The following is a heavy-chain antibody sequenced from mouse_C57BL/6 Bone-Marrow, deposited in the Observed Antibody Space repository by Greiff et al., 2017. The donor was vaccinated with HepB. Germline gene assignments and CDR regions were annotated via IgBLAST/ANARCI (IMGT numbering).Heavy chain of an antibody. CDR1: GYTFTSYW. CDR3: ASSPIYYYGSSYVGY. CDR2: IDPSDSET. V-gene: IGHV1-52*01. J-gene: IGHJ2*01. Sequence: QVHVKQPGAELVRPGSSVKLSCKASGYTFTSYWMHWVKQRPIQGLEWIGNIDPSDSETHYNQKFKDKATLTVDKSSSTAYMQLSSLTSEDSAVYYCASSPIYYYGSSYVGYWGQGTTLTVSS. D-gene: IGHD1-1*01.